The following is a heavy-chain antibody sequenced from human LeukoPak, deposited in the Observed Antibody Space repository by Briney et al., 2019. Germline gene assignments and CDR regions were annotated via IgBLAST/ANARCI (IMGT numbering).Heavy chain of an antibody. CDR2: TYYRSKWFY. V-gene: IGHV6-1*01. CDR3: AREQMGFDY. J-gene: IGHJ4*02. D-gene: IGHD2-8*01. CDR1: GDSVSSNSAA. Sequence: SQTLSFTCDISGDSVSSNSAAWTWIRQSPSRGLEWLGRTYYRSKWFYEYGLSVKSRITFKSDTSKNQFSLQLNSVTPEDTAVYYCAREQMGFDYWGQGTLVTVSS.